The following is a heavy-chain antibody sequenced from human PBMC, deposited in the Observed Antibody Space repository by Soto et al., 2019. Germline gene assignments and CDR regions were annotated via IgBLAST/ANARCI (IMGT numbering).Heavy chain of an antibody. CDR3: ASSGFLERYNWFDP. D-gene: IGHD3-3*01. Sequence: SETLSLTCTGSGGSISSYYWSWSRQPPGKGLEWIGYIYYSGSTNYNPSLKSRVTISVDTSKNQFSLKLSSVTAADTAVYYCASSGFLERYNWFDPWGQGTLVTVSS. J-gene: IGHJ5*02. CDR2: IYYSGST. V-gene: IGHV4-59*01. CDR1: GGSISSYY.